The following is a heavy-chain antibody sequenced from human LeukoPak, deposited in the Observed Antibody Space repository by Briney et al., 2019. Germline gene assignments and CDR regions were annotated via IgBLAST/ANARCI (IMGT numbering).Heavy chain of an antibody. CDR1: GGSISSGGYS. Sequence: KPSETLSLTCAVSGGSISSGGYSWSWIRQPPGKGLEWIGYITHSGTTYYNPSLKSRLTISVDTSKKQFSLKVTSVTAADTAVYYCARGERYCSSTSCSDDPHYFDYWGQGTLVTVSS. D-gene: IGHD2-2*01. J-gene: IGHJ4*02. CDR2: ITHSGTT. CDR3: ARGERYCSSTSCSDDPHYFDY. V-gene: IGHV4-30-4*07.